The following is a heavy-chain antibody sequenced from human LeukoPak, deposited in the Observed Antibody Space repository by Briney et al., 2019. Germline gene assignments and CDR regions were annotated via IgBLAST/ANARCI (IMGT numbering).Heavy chain of an antibody. CDR1: GGSISSYY. CDR3: ARDVYCGGDCSYFDY. V-gene: IGHV4-59*01. J-gene: IGHJ4*02. CDR2: IYYSGST. Sequence: PSETLSLTCTVSGGSISSYYWSWIRQPPGKGLEWIGYIYYSGSTNYNPSLKSRPTISVDTSKNQFSLKLSSVTAADTAVYYCARDVYCGGDCSYFDYWGQGTLVTVSS. D-gene: IGHD2-21*02.